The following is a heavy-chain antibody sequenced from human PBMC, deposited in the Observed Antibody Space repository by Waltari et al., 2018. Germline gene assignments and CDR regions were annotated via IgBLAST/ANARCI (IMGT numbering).Heavy chain of an antibody. J-gene: IGHJ4*02. V-gene: IGHV4-4*02. Sequence: QVQLQESGPGLGKPSGTLSVTCAVSGDSISGSYWWSWVLQPPGKGLEWIGQIHGSGRSNYNPSLESRLTVSMDTSSNHFSLTVTSATAADTAIYYCARDRGRGLYLDSWGQGTLVTVSP. CDR1: GDSISGSYW. D-gene: IGHD1-26*01. CDR2: IHGSGRS. CDR3: ARDRGRGLYLDS.